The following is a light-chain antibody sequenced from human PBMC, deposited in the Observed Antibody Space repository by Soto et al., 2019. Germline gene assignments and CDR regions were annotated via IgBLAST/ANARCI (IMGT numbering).Light chain of an antibody. CDR1: QGISRS. J-gene: IGKJ1*01. CDR2: TAS. V-gene: IGKV1-9*01. CDR3: QQLNSYPPWT. Sequence: DIQLTQSPSFLPASVGDRVTITCRASQGISRSLAWYQQKPGKAPELLIYTASTLQSGVASRFSGSGSGTEFTLTISSLQPEDFATYYCQQLNSYPPWTFGQGTKVEIK.